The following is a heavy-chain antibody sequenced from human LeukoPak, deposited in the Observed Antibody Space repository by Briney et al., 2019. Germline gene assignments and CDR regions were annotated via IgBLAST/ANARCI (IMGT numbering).Heavy chain of an antibody. D-gene: IGHD6-19*01. V-gene: IGHV3-30*02. CDR3: AKEISRIAVAQRGY. Sequence: GGSLRLSCAASGFTFSSYAMSWVRQAPGKGLEWVAFIRYDGSEKYYADSVKGRFTISRDNSKNTLYLQMNSLRVEDTAVYYCAKEISRIAVAQRGYWGQGTLVTVSS. J-gene: IGHJ4*02. CDR2: IRYDGSEK. CDR1: GFTFSSYA.